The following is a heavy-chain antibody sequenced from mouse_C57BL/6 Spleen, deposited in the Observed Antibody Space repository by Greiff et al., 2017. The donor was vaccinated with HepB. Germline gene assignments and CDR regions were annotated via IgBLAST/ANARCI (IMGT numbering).Heavy chain of an antibody. CDR3: AREGYASSYFDY. V-gene: IGHV1-39*01. CDR1: GYSFTDYN. J-gene: IGHJ2*01. D-gene: IGHD1-1*01. Sequence: VQLKESGPELVKPGASVKISCKASGYSFTDYNMNWVKQSNGKSLEWIGVINPNYGTTNYNQKFKSKATLTVDQSSSTAYMQLNSLTSEDSAVYYCAREGYASSYFDYWGQGTTLTVSS. CDR2: INPNYGTT.